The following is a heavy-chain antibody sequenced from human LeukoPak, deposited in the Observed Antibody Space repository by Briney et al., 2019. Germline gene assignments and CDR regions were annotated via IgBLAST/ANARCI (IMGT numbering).Heavy chain of an antibody. D-gene: IGHD6-13*01. CDR3: ARHQHQLVTGYDY. CDR1: GGFISSNC. J-gene: IGHJ4*02. Sequence: SETLSLTCTVSGGFISSNCWNWIRQPPGKGLEWIGYSCSSGSTNYNPSLMSRVTISVDTSKKQFSLRLISVTAADTAVYYCARHQHQLVTGYDYWGQGTLVTVSS. CDR2: SCSSGST. V-gene: IGHV4-59*08.